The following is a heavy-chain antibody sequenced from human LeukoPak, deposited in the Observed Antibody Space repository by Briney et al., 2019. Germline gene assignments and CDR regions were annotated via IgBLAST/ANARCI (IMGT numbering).Heavy chain of an antibody. CDR3: ARRRGTISNAFDI. J-gene: IGHJ3*02. V-gene: IGHV4-59*01. Sequence: PSETLSLTCTVSGGSISSYYWSWIRQPPGKGLEWIGYIYYSGSTNYNPSLKSRVTISVDTSKNQFSLKLSSVTAADTAVYYCARRRGTISNAFDIWGQGTMVTVSS. CDR1: GGSISSYY. CDR2: IYYSGST. D-gene: IGHD1-7*01.